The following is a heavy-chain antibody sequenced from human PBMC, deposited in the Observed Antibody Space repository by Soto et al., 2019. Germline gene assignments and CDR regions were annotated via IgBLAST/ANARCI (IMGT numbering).Heavy chain of an antibody. Sequence: DVQLVESGGGLIQPGESLRLSCAAFGLTISGKKYVAWVRQAPGKGLEWVSALYDGDGSFYADSVTGRFTTYSDSYKTTVYLQMNDLRPDDTAVYYCATWHEREHAFDVWGQGTTVTISS. D-gene: IGHD1-1*01. V-gene: IGHV3-53*01. CDR1: GLTISGKKY. CDR2: LYDGDGS. J-gene: IGHJ3*01. CDR3: ATWHEREHAFDV.